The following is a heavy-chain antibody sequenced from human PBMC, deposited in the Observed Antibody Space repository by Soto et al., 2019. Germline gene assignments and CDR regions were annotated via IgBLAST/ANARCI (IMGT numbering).Heavy chain of an antibody. CDR2: IYYSGST. D-gene: IGHD4-4*01. Sequence: SETRSLTCTVSGGSISSYYWSWIRQPPGKGLEWIGYIYYSGSTNYNPSLKSRVTISVDTSKNQFSLKLSSVTAADTAVYYCARHVNTVTTWAFDYWGQGTLVTVSS. V-gene: IGHV4-59*08. CDR3: ARHVNTVTTWAFDY. CDR1: GGSISSYY. J-gene: IGHJ4*02.